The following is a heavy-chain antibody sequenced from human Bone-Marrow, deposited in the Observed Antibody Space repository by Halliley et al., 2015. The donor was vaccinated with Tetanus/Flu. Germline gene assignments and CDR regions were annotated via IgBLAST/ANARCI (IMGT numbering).Heavy chain of an antibody. CDR3: ARGGSSGSGWFDP. J-gene: IGHJ5*02. CDR2: IYYSGST. CDR1: GDSISGYY. D-gene: IGHD3-22*01. Sequence: TLSLTCTVSGDSISGYYWNWIRQPPGKGLEWIGFIYYSGSTNYNPSLKGRVTISVDTSKNQFSLKLTSVTAADTAVYYCARGGSSGSGWFDPWGQAIPVTASS. V-gene: IGHV4-59*01.